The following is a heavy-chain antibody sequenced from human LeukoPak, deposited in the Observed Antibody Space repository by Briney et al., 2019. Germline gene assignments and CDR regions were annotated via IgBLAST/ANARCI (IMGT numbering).Heavy chain of an antibody. V-gene: IGHV3-21*01. D-gene: IGHD3-22*01. CDR2: INSASNFI. Sequence: KPGGSLRLSCAASGFTLRTFTMHWVRQAPGKGLEWVSSINSASNFIYYADSVKGRFTISRDNAKNSLYLQMSSLKVEDTAAYYCARDSPYYFDSSGDYVSDYWGQGALVTVSS. CDR3: ARDSPYYFDSSGDYVSDY. CDR1: GFTLRTFT. J-gene: IGHJ4*02.